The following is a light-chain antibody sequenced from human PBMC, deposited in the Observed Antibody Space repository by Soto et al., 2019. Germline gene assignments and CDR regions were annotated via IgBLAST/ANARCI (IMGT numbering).Light chain of an antibody. Sequence: QPVLTQSPSASASLGASVKLTCTLSSGHSSYAIAWHQQQPEKGPRYLMKLNSDGSHNKGDGIPDRFSGSSSGAERYLTISSLQSEDEADYYCQTWGTGIQRFGGGTKLTVL. CDR3: QTWGTGIQR. CDR2: LNSDGSH. V-gene: IGLV4-69*01. CDR1: SGHSSYA. J-gene: IGLJ3*02.